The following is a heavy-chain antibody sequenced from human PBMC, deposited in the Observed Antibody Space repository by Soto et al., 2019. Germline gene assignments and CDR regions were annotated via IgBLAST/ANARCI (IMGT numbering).Heavy chain of an antibody. D-gene: IGHD5-12*01. CDR2: ISYDGSNK. CDR3: AKRRYSGYDAWRDAFDI. CDR1: GFTFSSYG. Sequence: RGALRLPCASSGFTFSSYGMHWVRQAPGKGLEWVAVISYDGSNKYYADCVKGRFTISRDNSKNTLYLQMNSLSAEDTAVYYCAKRRYSGYDAWRDAFDIWGQGTMVTVSS. J-gene: IGHJ3*02. V-gene: IGHV3-30*18.